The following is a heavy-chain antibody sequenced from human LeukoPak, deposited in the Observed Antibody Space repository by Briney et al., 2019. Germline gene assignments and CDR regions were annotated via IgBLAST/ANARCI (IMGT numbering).Heavy chain of an antibody. D-gene: IGHD2-15*01. J-gene: IGHJ4*02. Sequence: GGSLRLSCVASGFRFSGYAIHWVRQAPGKGLEWVTLISYNGGRKDYADSVKGRFTISRDSSKNTLFLQMNRLRPEDAAVYYCAKAHVTTCRGAFCYPFDYWGLGTLVTVSS. CDR2: ISYNGGRK. V-gene: IGHV3-30*04. CDR1: GFRFSGYA. CDR3: AKAHVTTCRGAFCYPFDY.